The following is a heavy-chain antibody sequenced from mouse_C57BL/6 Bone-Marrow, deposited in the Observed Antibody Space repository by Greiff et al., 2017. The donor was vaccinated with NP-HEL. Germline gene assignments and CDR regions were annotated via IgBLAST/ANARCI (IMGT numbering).Heavy chain of an antibody. V-gene: IGHV1-19*01. CDR1: GYTFTDYY. CDR3: ARKAPYSNYSAWFAY. Sequence: VQLKESGPVLVKPGASVKMSCKASGYTFTDYYMNWVKQSHGKSLEWIGVINPYNGGTSYNQKFKGKATLTVDKSSSTAYMELNSLTSEDSAVYYCARKAPYSNYSAWFAYWGQGTLVTVSA. CDR2: INPYNGGT. J-gene: IGHJ3*01. D-gene: IGHD2-5*01.